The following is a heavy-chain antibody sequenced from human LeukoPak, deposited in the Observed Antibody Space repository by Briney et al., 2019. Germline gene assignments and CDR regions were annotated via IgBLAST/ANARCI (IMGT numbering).Heavy chain of an antibody. CDR3: AKEEAADGDAFDI. V-gene: IGHV3-30*18. J-gene: IGHJ3*02. CDR2: ISYDGSNE. D-gene: IGHD6-13*01. Sequence: GRSLRLSCAASGFTFSSYVMHWVRQAPGKGLEWVTVISYDGSNEYFADSMKGRFTISRDNTKNTLYLQMSSLRAEDTAEYYCAKEEAADGDAFDIWGQGTMVTVSS. CDR1: GFTFSSYV.